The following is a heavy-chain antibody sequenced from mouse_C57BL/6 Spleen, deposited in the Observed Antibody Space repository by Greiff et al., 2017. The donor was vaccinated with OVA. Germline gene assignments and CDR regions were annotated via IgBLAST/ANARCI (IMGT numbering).Heavy chain of an antibody. CDR2: ISSGSSTI. Sequence: EVKLMESGGGLVKPGGSLKLSCAASGFTFSDYGMHWVRQAPEKGLVWVAYISSGSSTIYYADTVKGRFTISRDNAKNTLFLQRTSLRSEDTAMYYCARDPRGYFDVWGTGTTGTVSS. CDR1: GFTFSDYG. J-gene: IGHJ1*03. V-gene: IGHV5-17*01. CDR3: ARDPRGYFDV.